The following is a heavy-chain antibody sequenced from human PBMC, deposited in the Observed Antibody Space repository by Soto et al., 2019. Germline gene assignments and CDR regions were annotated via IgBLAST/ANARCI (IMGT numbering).Heavy chain of an antibody. CDR3: AKSSGAVAGYHFDY. J-gene: IGHJ4*02. V-gene: IGHV1-18*04. CDR2: ISVYNGDT. D-gene: IGHD6-19*01. Sequence: ASVKVSCKASGYTSTSYGITWVRQAPGQGLEWMGWISVYNGDTKYAQKLQGRVTMTTDTSTSTAYMELRRLRSDDTAVYYCAKSSGAVAGYHFDYRGKGTLVTVSS. CDR1: GYTSTSYG.